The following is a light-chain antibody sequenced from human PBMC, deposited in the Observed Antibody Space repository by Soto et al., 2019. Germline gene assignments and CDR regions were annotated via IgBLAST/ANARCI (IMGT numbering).Light chain of an antibody. Sequence: QSLLPQPPSVSGAPGRRVTISCTWSISYFGAGYDVHCYQRLPETAPKLLIFGSSSRPSGVPDRFSCSKSGTSASLAITGLRAEDEADYYCGTWDTRLSAYVFATGPKVT. CDR2: GSS. J-gene: IGLJ1*01. CDR1: ISYFGAGYD. V-gene: IGLV1-40*01. CDR3: GTWDTRLSAYV.